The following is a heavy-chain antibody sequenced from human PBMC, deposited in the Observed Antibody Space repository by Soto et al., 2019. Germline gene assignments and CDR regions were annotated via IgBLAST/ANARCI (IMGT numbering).Heavy chain of an antibody. CDR3: ARAPGSKSYYMDV. J-gene: IGHJ6*03. CDR2: IIPILGIA. D-gene: IGHD2-2*01. Sequence: QVQLVQSGAEVKKPGSSVKVSCKASGGTFSSYTISWVRQAPGQGLEWMGRIIPILGIANYAQKFQGRVTITADKSTSTDYVEMSSLRSEDTAVYYWARAPGSKSYYMDVWGKGTTVTVSS. V-gene: IGHV1-69*02. CDR1: GGTFSSYT.